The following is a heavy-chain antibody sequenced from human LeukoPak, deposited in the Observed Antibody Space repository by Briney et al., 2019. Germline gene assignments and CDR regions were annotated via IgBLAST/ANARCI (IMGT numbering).Heavy chain of an antibody. V-gene: IGHV3-7*01. J-gene: IGHJ4*02. CDR2: IKQDGSEK. CDR1: GFTFSSYW. D-gene: IGHD3-16*01. Sequence: GGSLRLSCAASGFTFSSYWMSWVRQAPGKGLEWVANIKQDGSEKYYVDSVKGRFTISRDNAKNSLYLQMNSLRAEDTAVYYCARGTSYYGPTPYFDYWGQGTLVTVSS. CDR3: ARGTSYYGPTPYFDY.